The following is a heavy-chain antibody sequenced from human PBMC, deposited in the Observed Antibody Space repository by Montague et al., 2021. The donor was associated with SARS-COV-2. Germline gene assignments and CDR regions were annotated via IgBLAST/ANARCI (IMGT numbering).Heavy chain of an antibody. V-gene: IGHV3-20*01. CDR1: GFTFDDYG. Sequence: SLRLSCAVSGFTFDDYGMSWVRQAPGKGLEWVSGISRSGDSTAYXDSVKGRFTISRDNAKNSLYLQMNSLRVEDTALYHCSRGGGMFRGVVDFWGQGILVSVSS. D-gene: IGHD3-10*01. J-gene: IGHJ4*02. CDR3: SRGGGMFRGVVDF. CDR2: ISRSGDST.